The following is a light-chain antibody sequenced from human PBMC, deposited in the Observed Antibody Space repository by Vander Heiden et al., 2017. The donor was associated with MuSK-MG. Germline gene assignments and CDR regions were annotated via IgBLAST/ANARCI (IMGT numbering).Light chain of an antibody. CDR2: WAS. Sequence: DIVMTQPPHSLAASLGDMANINCKSVQTIIFGSANKNFLTWYQQKPVQPPKVLLYWASTLKSGVPETFSRRGSGTDFSLTSSSIQAEHVAPYYWQQEVTSKAFGQGTRVEIK. J-gene: IGKJ1*01. CDR3: QQEVTSKA. CDR1: QTIIFGSANKNF. V-gene: IGKV4-1*01.